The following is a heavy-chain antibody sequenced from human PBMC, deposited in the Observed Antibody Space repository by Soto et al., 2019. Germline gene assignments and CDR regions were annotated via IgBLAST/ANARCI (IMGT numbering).Heavy chain of an antibody. CDR3: ARELQGLYYFDY. CDR2: INGGNGNT. J-gene: IGHJ4*02. Sequence: ASVKVSCKASEYTFTSYTMHWVRQTPGQRLEWMGWINGGNGNTKYSQKFQGRVTITRDTSASTAYMELSSLRSDDTAVYYCARELQGLYYFDYWGQGTLVTVSS. D-gene: IGHD4-4*01. CDR1: EYTFTSYT. V-gene: IGHV1-3*01.